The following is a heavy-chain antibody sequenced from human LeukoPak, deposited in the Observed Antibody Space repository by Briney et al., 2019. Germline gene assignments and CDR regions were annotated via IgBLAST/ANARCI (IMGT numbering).Heavy chain of an antibody. CDR2: IYYSGST. CDR3: ARHLGSSWYSDY. J-gene: IGHJ4*02. V-gene: IGHV4-39*01. Sequence: SETLSLTCTVSGGSISSNSYYWGWIRQPPGKGLEWIGSIYYSGSTYYNPSLKSRVTISVDTSKNQFSLKLSSVTAADTAVYYCARHLGSSWYSDYWGQGTLVTVSS. D-gene: IGHD6-13*01. CDR1: GGSISSNSYY.